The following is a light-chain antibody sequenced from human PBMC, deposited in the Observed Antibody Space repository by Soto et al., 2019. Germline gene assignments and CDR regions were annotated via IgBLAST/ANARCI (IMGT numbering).Light chain of an antibody. J-gene: IGKJ1*01. CDR1: QSVGNY. CDR2: DVF. CDR3: LQRSVWPWT. V-gene: IGKV3-11*01. Sequence: EIVLTQSPATLSLSPGERATLSCRASQSVGNYLAWYQQKPGQAPRLLIYDVFNRATGIPARLSGSGSGTDFTLTISXLXPXDXXVYYCLQRSVWPWTFGQGTRLEVK.